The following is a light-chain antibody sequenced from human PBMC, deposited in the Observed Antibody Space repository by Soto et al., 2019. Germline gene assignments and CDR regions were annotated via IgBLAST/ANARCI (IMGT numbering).Light chain of an antibody. CDR1: SSNIGAGYA. Sequence: QSVLTQPPSVSGAPGQRVTISCTGSSSNIGAGYAAHWYQQLPGTAPKLLIYENTNRPSGVPDRFSGSRSGTSASLAITGLQTEDEAADYCQSYDNTLRAYVFGTGTKVTVL. CDR2: ENT. V-gene: IGLV1-40*01. J-gene: IGLJ1*01. CDR3: QSYDNTLRAYV.